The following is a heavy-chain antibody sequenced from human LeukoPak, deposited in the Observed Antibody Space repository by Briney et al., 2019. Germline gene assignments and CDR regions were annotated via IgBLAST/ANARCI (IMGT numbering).Heavy chain of an antibody. V-gene: IGHV3-23*01. D-gene: IGHD6-13*01. Sequence: PGGSLRLSCAASGFTFSSYAMSWVRQAPGKGLEWLSSIIIDDGRTYYSESVKGRVTISRDISKNTLYLQMNSLRAEDTAIYYCAKVGVPATGGFHHWGQGTLVTVSS. J-gene: IGHJ1*01. CDR3: AKVGVPATGGFHH. CDR1: GFTFSSYA. CDR2: IIIDDGRT.